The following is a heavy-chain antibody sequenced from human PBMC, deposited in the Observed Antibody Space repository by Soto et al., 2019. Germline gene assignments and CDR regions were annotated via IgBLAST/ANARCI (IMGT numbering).Heavy chain of an antibody. CDR1: SFIFTSYG. CDR3: ATSGGHHFGMDV. Sequence: ASVKVSCKASSFIFTSYGINWLRQAPGQGLEWMGWISGYNGNTKYGQKFQDRVTLTADTSPATAFMEVRSLRGDDSAVYYCATSGGHHFGMDVWGQGTTVTVSS. D-gene: IGHD2-8*02. V-gene: IGHV1-18*01. J-gene: IGHJ6*02. CDR2: ISGYNGNT.